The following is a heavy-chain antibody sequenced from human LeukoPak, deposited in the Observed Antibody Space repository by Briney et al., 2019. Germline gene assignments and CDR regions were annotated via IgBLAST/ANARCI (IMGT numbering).Heavy chain of an antibody. CDR3: ARDHSQYQLPDY. V-gene: IGHV3-64*01. CDR2: ISSNGGST. D-gene: IGHD2-2*01. J-gene: IGHJ4*02. Sequence: PGGSLRLSCAASGFTFSSYAMHWVRQAPGKGLEYVSAISSNGGSTYYANSVKGRFTISRDNSKNTLYLQMGSLRAEDMAVYYCARDHSQYQLPDYWGQGTLVTVSS. CDR1: GFTFSSYA.